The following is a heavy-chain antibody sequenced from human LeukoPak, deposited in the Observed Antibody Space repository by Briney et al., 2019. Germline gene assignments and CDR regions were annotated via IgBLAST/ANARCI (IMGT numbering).Heavy chain of an antibody. Sequence: GGSLRLSCAASRFIFSRYSMNWVRQAPGKGLEWVSYISYSSSYKYYADSVKGRFTISRDNAKNLVYLQLNSLRAEDTAIYYCARYREEKARIGGRDVWGQGTTVIVSS. CDR3: ARYREEKARIGGRDV. CDR1: RFIFSRYS. CDR2: ISYSSSYK. V-gene: IGHV3-21*04. J-gene: IGHJ6*02. D-gene: IGHD3-3*01.